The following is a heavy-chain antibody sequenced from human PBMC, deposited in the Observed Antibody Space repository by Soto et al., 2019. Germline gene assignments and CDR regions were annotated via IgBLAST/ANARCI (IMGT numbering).Heavy chain of an antibody. Sequence: GSLRLSCAVSGFTVSYNYMNWVRQAPGKGLEWVSVIYRGGDTFYADSVKGRFTISRDNSKNTLYLQMNSLRAEDTAVYYCARGMYGSGNYYIGDAFDMWGQGTMVTVSS. CDR3: ARGMYGSGNYYIGDAFDM. CDR2: IYRGGDT. J-gene: IGHJ3*02. CDR1: GFTVSYNY. D-gene: IGHD3-10*01. V-gene: IGHV3-53*01.